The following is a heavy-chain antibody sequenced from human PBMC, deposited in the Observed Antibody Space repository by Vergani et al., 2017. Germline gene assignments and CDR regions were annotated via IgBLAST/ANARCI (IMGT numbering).Heavy chain of an antibody. J-gene: IGHJ3*02. Sequence: QVQLQESGPGLVKPSQTLSLTCTVSGGSISSGGYYWSWIRQHPGKGLEWIGYIYYSGSTYYNPSLKSRVTISVDTSKNQFSLKLSSVTAADTAVYYCAREPYYDFWSSGGAHAFDIWGRGRMVTVSS. CDR1: GGSISSGGYY. V-gene: IGHV4-31*03. CDR2: IYYSGST. CDR3: AREPYYDFWSSGGAHAFDI. D-gene: IGHD3-3*01.